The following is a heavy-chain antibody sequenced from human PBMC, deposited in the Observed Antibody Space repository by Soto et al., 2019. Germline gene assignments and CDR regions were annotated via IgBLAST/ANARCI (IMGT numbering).Heavy chain of an antibody. CDR3: AKAPNRYGDYTADYFDY. J-gene: IGHJ4*02. D-gene: IGHD4-17*01. V-gene: IGHV3-30*18. Sequence: GGSLRLSCAASGFTFSSYGMHWVRQAPGKGLEWVAVISYDGSNKYYADSVKGRFTISRDNSKNTLYLQMNSLRAEDTAVYYCAKAPNRYGDYTADYFDYWGQGTLVTVS. CDR2: ISYDGSNK. CDR1: GFTFSSYG.